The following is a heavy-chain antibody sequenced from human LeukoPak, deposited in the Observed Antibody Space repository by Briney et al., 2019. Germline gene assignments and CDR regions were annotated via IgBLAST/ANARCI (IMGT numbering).Heavy chain of an antibody. D-gene: IGHD5-18*01. Sequence: PGGTLRLSCAASGFTFSSYGMSWVRQAPGKGLEWVSAISGSGGSTYYADSVKGRFTISRDNSKNTLYLQMNSLRAEDTAVYYCTAMDNTPLDYWGQGTLVTVSS. CDR3: TAMDNTPLDY. V-gene: IGHV3-23*01. CDR2: ISGSGGST. J-gene: IGHJ4*02. CDR1: GFTFSSYG.